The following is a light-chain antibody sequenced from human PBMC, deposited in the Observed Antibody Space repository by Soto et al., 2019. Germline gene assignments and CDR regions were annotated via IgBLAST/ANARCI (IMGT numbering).Light chain of an antibody. J-gene: IGKJ3*01. CDR1: HSVSSSY. CDR3: QQYGSSPPYT. Sequence: EIVLTQSPGTLSLSPGERATLSCRASHSVSSSYLAWYQQKPGQAPRLLIYGASSTATGIPDRFSGSGSGTDFTLTSSRLEPEDFAVYDCQQYGSSPPYTFGPGTKVDIK. CDR2: GAS. V-gene: IGKV3-20*01.